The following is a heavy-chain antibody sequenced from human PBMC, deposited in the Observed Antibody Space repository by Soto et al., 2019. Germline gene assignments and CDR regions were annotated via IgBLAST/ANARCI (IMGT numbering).Heavy chain of an antibody. CDR2: ISIDKYRQ. J-gene: IGHJ3*02. Sequence: QGQLVQSGGGVVQPGGSLRLSCAASGFSFSSSYIDWVRQAPGKGLEWVANISIDKYRQYYADPVKGRFTGSRDNSKNTVSLQMTSLRPDDTAVYYCVRGTTSGDFDIWGHGTMVTVSS. D-gene: IGHD1-26*01. CDR1: GFSFSSSY. CDR3: VRGTTSGDFDI. V-gene: IGHV3-30*03.